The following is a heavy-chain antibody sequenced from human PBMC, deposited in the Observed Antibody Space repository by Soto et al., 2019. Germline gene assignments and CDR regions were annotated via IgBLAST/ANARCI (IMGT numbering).Heavy chain of an antibody. CDR2: IFHDGRT. CDR3: AREEQELRD. V-gene: IGHV4-4*02. CDR1: GASISSTNW. D-gene: IGHD6-13*01. J-gene: IGHJ4*01. Sequence: QVQLQESGPGLVKPSGTLSLTCAVSGASISSTNWWSWVRQFPGKGLEWIGEIFHDGRTNYNPSLKSRVTISVDKSKNHFSLELTSVTAADTAIYYCAREEQELRDWGHGTLVTVSS.